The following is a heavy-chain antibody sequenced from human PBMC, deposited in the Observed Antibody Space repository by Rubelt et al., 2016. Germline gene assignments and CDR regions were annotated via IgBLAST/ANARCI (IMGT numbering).Heavy chain of an antibody. CDR3: ALTSYAFDD. V-gene: IGHV3-23*01. CDR1: GFTFNSYA. D-gene: IGHD4/OR15-4a*01. J-gene: IGHJ3*01. Sequence: EVQLLESGGGLEQPGGSLRLSCAASGFTFNSYAMSWVRQAPGKGLEWVSGISGSGGSTYYADSVKGRFTISRDNPKNTLYLQMNSLGAEDTAIYYCALTSYAFDDWGQGTMVTVSS. CDR2: ISGSGGST.